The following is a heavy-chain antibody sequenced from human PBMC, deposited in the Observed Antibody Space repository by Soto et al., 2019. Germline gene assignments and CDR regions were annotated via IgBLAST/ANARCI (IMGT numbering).Heavy chain of an antibody. Sequence: ELQLVETGGGLIQTGGSLRLSCAASGFSISSNYIAWVRQPPGKGLEWVSTTFSGGNTEYAASVKGRCRISRDNYKNTLYLQMDNLRVEDTAVYYCARKPPSAIQGWAFGMDVWGQGTKVSVSS. D-gene: IGHD2-21*01. CDR3: ARKPPSAIQGWAFGMDV. J-gene: IGHJ6*02. CDR2: TFSGGNT. V-gene: IGHV3-53*02. CDR1: GFSISSNY.